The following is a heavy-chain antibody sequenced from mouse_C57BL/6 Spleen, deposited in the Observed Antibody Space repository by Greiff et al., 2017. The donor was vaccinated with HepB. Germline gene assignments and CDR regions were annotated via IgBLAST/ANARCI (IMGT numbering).Heavy chain of an antibody. J-gene: IGHJ2*01. CDR3: ARSHYGSSYGDY. V-gene: IGHV1-80*01. D-gene: IGHD1-1*01. Sequence: VQLVESGAELVKPGASVKISCKASGYAFSSYWMNWVKQRPGKGLEWIGQIYPGDGDTNYNGKFKGKATLTADKSSSTAYMQLSSLTSEDSAVYFCARSHYGSSYGDYWGQGTTLTVSS. CDR1: GYAFSSYW. CDR2: IYPGDGDT.